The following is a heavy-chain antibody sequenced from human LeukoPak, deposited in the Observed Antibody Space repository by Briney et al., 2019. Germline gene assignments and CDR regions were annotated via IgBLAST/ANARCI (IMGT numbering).Heavy chain of an antibody. CDR3: GRQGYTAGSYFVDY. CDR2: IYPTGTT. J-gene: IGHJ4*02. V-gene: IGHV4-4*07. D-gene: IGHD1-1*01. CDR1: GGSINSYY. Sequence: SETLSLTCTVSGGSINSYYWGWVRQPAGKGLEWIGRIYPTGTTNYIPSFKSRLTMSLDTSKNQFPLKLRSVTAADTAVYYCGRQGYTAGSYFVDYWGQGTLVTVSS.